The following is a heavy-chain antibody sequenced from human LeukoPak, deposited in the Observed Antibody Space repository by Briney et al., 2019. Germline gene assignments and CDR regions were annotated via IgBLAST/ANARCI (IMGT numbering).Heavy chain of an antibody. V-gene: IGHV3-30-3*01. Sequence: GSSLRLSCAASGFTFSSYAMQWVRQAAGKGVEGVAGISYVGSNKYYADAVKGRFTISRDNSKNTLYLQMNSLRAEDTAVYCCARGVSLRFLEWLFPRPALWYWGQGTLVTVSS. J-gene: IGHJ4*02. CDR3: ARGVSLRFLEWLFPRPALWY. CDR2: ISYVGSNK. D-gene: IGHD3-3*01. CDR1: GFTFSSYA.